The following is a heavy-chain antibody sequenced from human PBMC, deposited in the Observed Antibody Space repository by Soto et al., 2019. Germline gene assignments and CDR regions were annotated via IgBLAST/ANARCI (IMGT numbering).Heavy chain of an antibody. Sequence: GGSLRLSCAASGFTFSSYDMHWVRQATGKGLEWVSAIGTAGDTYYPGSVKGRFTISRENAKNSLYLQMNSLRAGDTAVYYCARAGRGLFGVVMNYYYMDVWGKGTTVTVSS. V-gene: IGHV3-13*01. CDR2: IGTAGDT. D-gene: IGHD3-3*01. J-gene: IGHJ6*03. CDR1: GFTFSSYD. CDR3: ARAGRGLFGVVMNYYYMDV.